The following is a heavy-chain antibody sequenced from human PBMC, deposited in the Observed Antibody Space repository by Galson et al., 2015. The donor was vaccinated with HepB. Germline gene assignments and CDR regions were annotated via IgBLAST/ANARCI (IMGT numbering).Heavy chain of an antibody. Sequence: SLRLSCAASGFTFSSYWMSWVRQAPGKGLEWVANIKQDGSEKYYVDSVKGRFTISRDNAKNSLYLQMNSLRAEDTAVYYCARSGGYCSSTSCYYYYMDVWGKGTTVTVSS. D-gene: IGHD2-2*01. CDR1: GFTFSSYW. CDR3: ARSGGYCSSTSCYYYYMDV. CDR2: IKQDGSEK. V-gene: IGHV3-7*01. J-gene: IGHJ6*03.